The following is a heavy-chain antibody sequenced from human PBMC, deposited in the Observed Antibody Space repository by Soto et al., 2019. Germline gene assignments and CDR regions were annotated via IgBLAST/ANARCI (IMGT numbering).Heavy chain of an antibody. V-gene: IGHV3-23*01. CDR3: AKILNGQWGPPLH. Sequence: EVQLLESGGGLVQPGGSLRLSCAASGFTFSSFSLAWVRQAPGKGLEWVSGITTSGTTYYADSVKGRFTVSRDNPKNTLHLHMVYLRVEGTAAYFCAKILNGQWGPPLHWCQGTSVTVSS. CDR2: ITTSGTT. CDR1: GFTFSSFS. D-gene: IGHD2-8*01. J-gene: IGHJ1*01.